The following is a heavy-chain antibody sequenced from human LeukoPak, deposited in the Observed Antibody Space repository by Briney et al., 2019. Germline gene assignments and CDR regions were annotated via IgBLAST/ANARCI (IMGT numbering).Heavy chain of an antibody. CDR2: IYSGGTT. CDR1: GFTVSSNY. D-gene: IGHD3-10*01. V-gene: IGHV3-53*01. CDR3: AGGTYYYTSGSYYDY. J-gene: IGHJ4*02. Sequence: GGSLRLSCAASGFTVSSNYMSWVRQAPGKGLEWVSVIYSGGTTYYADSVKGRFTISRDNSDNTLYLQMNSLRAEDTAVYYCAGGTYYYTSGSYYDYWGQGTLVTVSS.